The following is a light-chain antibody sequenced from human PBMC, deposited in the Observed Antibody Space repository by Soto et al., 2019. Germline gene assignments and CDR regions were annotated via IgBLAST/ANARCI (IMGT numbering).Light chain of an antibody. Sequence: QSALTQPASVSGSPGQSITISCTGTSSDVGSYNLVSWYQQHPGKAPKLMIYEGSKRPSGVSNRFSGSKSGHTASLTISGLQAEDEADYYCCSYAGSSTFHYVFGTGTKLTVL. V-gene: IGLV2-23*03. CDR3: CSYAGSSTFHYV. CDR2: EGS. J-gene: IGLJ1*01. CDR1: SSDVGSYNL.